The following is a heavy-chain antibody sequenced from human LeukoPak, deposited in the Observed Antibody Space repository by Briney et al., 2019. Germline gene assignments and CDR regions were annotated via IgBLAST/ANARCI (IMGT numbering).Heavy chain of an antibody. CDR3: TTHHTFYQDSSGYYRGFDN. CDR2: IKSKADGGTT. CDR1: GFTFSNAW. J-gene: IGHJ4*02. D-gene: IGHD3-22*01. V-gene: IGHV3-15*01. Sequence: GGSLRLSCAASGFTFSNAWMNWVRQAPGKGLEWVGRIKSKADGGTTDYAAPVKGRFTISRDDSKNTLYLQINGLKTEDTAIYYCTTHHTFYQDSSGYYRGFDNWGPGTLVTVSS.